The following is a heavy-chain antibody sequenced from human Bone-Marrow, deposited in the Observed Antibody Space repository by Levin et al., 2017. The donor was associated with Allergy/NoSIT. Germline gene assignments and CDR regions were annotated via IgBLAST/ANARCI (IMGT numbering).Heavy chain of an antibody. J-gene: IGHJ4*02. CDR2: IGPSGATI. D-gene: IGHD2-21*01. CDR1: GLTFSDSY. CDR3: SRGRPPLVLDY. Sequence: PGGSLRLSCEASGLTFSDSYMNWIRQVPGKGLEWVSDIGPSGATINYADSVKGRFTLSRDNAKKSLHLQMTSLRVEDTAVYYCSRGRPPLVLDYWGQGALVTVSS. V-gene: IGHV3-11*01.